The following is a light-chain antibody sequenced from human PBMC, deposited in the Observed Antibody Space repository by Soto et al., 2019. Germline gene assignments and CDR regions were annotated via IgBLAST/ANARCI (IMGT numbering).Light chain of an antibody. CDR1: QGISSY. Sequence: DIQLTQSPSLLYASVGDRVAISCRASQGISSYLAWYQQKPGKAPKLLIHGASTLQSGVPSRFSGSRSGTEFTLTISSLQPEDFATYYCQQLDSSPYTFGQGTKLEMK. CDR3: QQLDSSPYT. CDR2: GAS. V-gene: IGKV1-9*01. J-gene: IGKJ2*01.